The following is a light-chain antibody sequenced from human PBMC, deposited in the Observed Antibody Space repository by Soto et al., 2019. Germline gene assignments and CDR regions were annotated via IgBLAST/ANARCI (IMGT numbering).Light chain of an antibody. Sequence: QSALTQPASVSGSAGQSITISGSGTMRDVGAYNLVSWYQQHPGTAPKLIIYEVRNRPSGISSRFSGSRSGNTASLTISGLQSEYEGDYYFSAYTARSTLVFGGGTKLTVL. CDR1: MRDVGAYNL. V-gene: IGLV2-14*01. J-gene: IGLJ3*02. CDR2: EVR. CDR3: SAYTARSTLV.